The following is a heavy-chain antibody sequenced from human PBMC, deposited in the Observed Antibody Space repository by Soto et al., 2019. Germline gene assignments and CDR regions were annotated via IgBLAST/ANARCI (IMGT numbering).Heavy chain of an antibody. V-gene: IGHV3-30-3*01. CDR1: GFTFSSYA. CDR2: ISYDGSNK. J-gene: IGHJ4*02. Sequence: HPGGSLRLSCAASGFTFSSYAMHWVRQAPGKGLEWVAVISYDGSNKYYADSVKGRFTISRDNSKNTLYLQMNSLRAEDTAVYYCARGFTAMVFFDYWGQGTLVTVSS. CDR3: ARGFTAMVFFDY. D-gene: IGHD5-18*01.